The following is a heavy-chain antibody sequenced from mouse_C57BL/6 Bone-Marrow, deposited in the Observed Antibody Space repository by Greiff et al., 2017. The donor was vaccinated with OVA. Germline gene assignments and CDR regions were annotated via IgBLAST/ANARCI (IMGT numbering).Heavy chain of an antibody. CDR2: ISNGGGST. Sequence: DVKLVESGGGLVQPGGSLKLSCAASGFTFSDYYMYWVRQTPEKRLEWVAYISNGGGSTYYPDTVKGRFTISRDHAKNTLYLQMSRLKSEDTAMYYCARSYYSNYVAWFAYWGQGTLVTVSA. D-gene: IGHD2-5*01. CDR3: ARSYYSNYVAWFAY. CDR1: GFTFSDYY. V-gene: IGHV5-12*01. J-gene: IGHJ3*01.